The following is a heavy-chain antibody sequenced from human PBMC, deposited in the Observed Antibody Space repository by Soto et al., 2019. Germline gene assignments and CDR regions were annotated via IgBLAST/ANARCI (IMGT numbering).Heavy chain of an antibody. CDR2: ISGSGGST. D-gene: IGHD3-10*01. J-gene: IGHJ4*02. CDR1: GFTFSSYA. CDR3: AKAGSGNYPDGGRSYFDY. V-gene: IGHV3-23*01. Sequence: PGGSLRLSCAASGFTFSSYAMSWVRQAPGKGLEWVSAISGSGGSTYYADSVKGRFTISRDSSKNTLYLRMSSLGAEDTAVYFCAKAGSGNYPDGGRSYFDYWGQGTLVTVSS.